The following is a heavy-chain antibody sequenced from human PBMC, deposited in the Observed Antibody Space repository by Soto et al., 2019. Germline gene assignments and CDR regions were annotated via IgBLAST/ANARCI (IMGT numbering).Heavy chain of an antibody. CDR3: ARPRTVAATKGYDY. Sequence: QVQLVQSGPEVRKPGSSVKVSCQSSGDTFDSDSINWVRQAPGQGLEWMGGIIPIFGTISHAQNFQGRITITADESTSTAYMELSSLRSDDTAVYYCARPRTVAATKGYDYWGQGTLVTVSS. D-gene: IGHD4-4*01. CDR1: GDTFDSDS. J-gene: IGHJ4*02. V-gene: IGHV1-69*01. CDR2: IIPIFGTI.